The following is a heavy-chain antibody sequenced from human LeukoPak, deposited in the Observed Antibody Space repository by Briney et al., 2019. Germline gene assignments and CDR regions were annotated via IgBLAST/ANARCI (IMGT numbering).Heavy chain of an antibody. CDR3: ARGPSHRMVHWFHYGMDV. J-gene: IGHJ6*02. CDR1: GGSISSYY. CDR2: VYTSGST. V-gene: IGHV4-4*07. D-gene: IGHD3-10*01. Sequence: SETLSLTCTVSGGSISSYYWSWIRQPPGKGLEWIGRVYTSGSTNYNPSLKSRVTMSVDTSKNQFSLKLSSVTAADTAVYYCARGPSHRMVHWFHYGMDVWGQGTTVTVSS.